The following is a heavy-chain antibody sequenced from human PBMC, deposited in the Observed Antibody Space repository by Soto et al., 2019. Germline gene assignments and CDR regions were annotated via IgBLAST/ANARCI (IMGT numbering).Heavy chain of an antibody. CDR3: AKTPRYCGGDCYSLY. J-gene: IGHJ4*02. CDR1: GGSISGYY. V-gene: IGHV3-53*01. Sequence: TSETLSLTCTVSGGSISGYYWSWLRQPPGKGLEWVSIIYTDGSTYYADSVKGRFTISRDNSKNTLYLQMNSLRAEDTAVYYCAKTPRYCGGDCYSLYWGQGTLVTVSS. CDR2: IYTDGST. D-gene: IGHD2-21*02.